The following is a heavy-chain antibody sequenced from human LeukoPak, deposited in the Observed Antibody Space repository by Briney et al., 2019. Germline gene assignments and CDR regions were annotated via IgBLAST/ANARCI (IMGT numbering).Heavy chain of an antibody. CDR2: IKQDGSEK. V-gene: IGHV3-7*01. J-gene: IGHJ6*03. CDR3: ASLSIAARPDMDV. Sequence: PGGSLRLSCAASGFTFSSYWMSWVRQAPGKGLEWVANIKQDGSEKYYVDSVKGRFTISRDNAKNSLYLQMNSLRAEDTAVYYCASLSIAARPDMDVWGKGTTVTVSS. CDR1: GFTFSSYW. D-gene: IGHD6-6*01.